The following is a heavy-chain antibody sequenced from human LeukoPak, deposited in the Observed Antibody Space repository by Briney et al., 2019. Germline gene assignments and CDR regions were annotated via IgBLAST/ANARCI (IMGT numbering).Heavy chain of an antibody. D-gene: IGHD2-15*01. V-gene: IGHV3-23*01. CDR1: GFTFSSYA. J-gene: IGHJ6*03. CDR2: ISGSGDST. CDR3: AKEGCSGGSCYSYYYYMDV. Sequence: QAGGSLRLSCAASGFTFSSYAMNWVRQAPGKGLEWVSAISGSGDSTYYADSVKGRFTISSDNSKNTLYLQMKSLRAEDTAVYYCAKEGCSGGSCYSYYYYMDVWGKGTTVTVSS.